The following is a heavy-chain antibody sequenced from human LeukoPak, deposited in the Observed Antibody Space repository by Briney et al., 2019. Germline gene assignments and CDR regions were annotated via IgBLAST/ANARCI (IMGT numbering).Heavy chain of an antibody. D-gene: IGHD3-9*01. V-gene: IGHV3-53*04. CDR2: IYSGGST. CDR1: GFPFSSFT. J-gene: IGHJ3*02. CDR3: ARGGVYYDILTGYPNPAFDI. Sequence: QAGGSLRLSCAASGFPFSSFTMSWVRQAPGKGLEWVSVIYSGGSTYYADSVEGRFTISRHNSKNTLYLQMNSLRAEDTAVYYCARGGVYYDILTGYPNPAFDIWGQGTMVTVSS.